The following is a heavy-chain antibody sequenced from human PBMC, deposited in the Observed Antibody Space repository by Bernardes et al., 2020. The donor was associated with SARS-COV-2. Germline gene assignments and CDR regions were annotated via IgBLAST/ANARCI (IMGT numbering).Heavy chain of an antibody. CDR2: ISTSSSYI. J-gene: IGHJ4*02. D-gene: IGHD4-4*01. CDR3: ARVDFSNLYYFDY. V-gene: IGHV3-21*06. Sequence: GRSLRVCCAASGFTFSSYTMNWVRQAPGKGLEWISSISTSSSYISYSDSVRGRFTISRDNAKNSVSLQMNSLRAEDTAVYYCARVDFSNLYYFDYWGQGTPVTVSS. CDR1: GFTFSSYT.